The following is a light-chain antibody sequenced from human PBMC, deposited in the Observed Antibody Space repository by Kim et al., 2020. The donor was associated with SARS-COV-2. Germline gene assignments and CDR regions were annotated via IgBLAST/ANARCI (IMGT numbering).Light chain of an antibody. CDR1: QSVGSSY. Sequence: LPPGERAPPSCRASQSVGSSYLAWFQQKPGQAPRLLIYGASSRATGIPDRFSGSGSGTDFTLTISRLEPEDFVVYYCQQYGSSPYSFGQGTKLEI. CDR3: QQYGSSPYS. J-gene: IGKJ2*03. V-gene: IGKV3-20*01. CDR2: GAS.